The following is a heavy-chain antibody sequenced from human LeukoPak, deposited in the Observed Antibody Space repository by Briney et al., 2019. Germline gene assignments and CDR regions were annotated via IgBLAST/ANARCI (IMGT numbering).Heavy chain of an antibody. D-gene: IGHD6-19*01. CDR1: GFTFSSYA. J-gene: IGHJ5*02. V-gene: IGHV3-23*01. CDR3: AKAYSEQWLVWFDP. CDR2: ISGSGGST. Sequence: GGSLRLSCAASGFTFSSYAMSWVRQAPGKGLEWVSAISGSGGSTYYADSVKGRFTISGDNSKSTLYLQMNSLRAEDTAVYYCAKAYSEQWLVWFDPWGQGTLVTVSS.